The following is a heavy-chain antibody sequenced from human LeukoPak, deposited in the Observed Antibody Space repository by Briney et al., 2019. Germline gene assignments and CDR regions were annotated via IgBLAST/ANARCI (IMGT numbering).Heavy chain of an antibody. CDR3: ARASYDLLTANSLNWFDP. J-gene: IGHJ5*02. CDR2: INGGNGNT. D-gene: IGHD3-9*01. Sequence: ASVTASCKTSGYTFTRYAIHWVRQAPGQRLEWMGWINGGNGNTKYSQKFQGRVTITRDTSASTVYMELRSLRSEDTAVYYCARASYDLLTANSLNWFDPWGQGTLVTVSS. CDR1: GYTFTRYA. V-gene: IGHV1-3*01.